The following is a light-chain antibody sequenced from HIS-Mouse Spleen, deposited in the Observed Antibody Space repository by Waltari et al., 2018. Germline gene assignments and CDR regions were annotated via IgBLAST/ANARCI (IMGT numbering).Light chain of an antibody. CDR1: QSVLYSSNNKNY. J-gene: IGKJ3*01. CDR3: QQYYSTPFT. V-gene: IGKV4-1*01. CDR2: WAS. Sequence: DIVMTQSPDSPAVSLGERATITCKSSQSVLYSSNNKNYLAWYQQKPGQPPKLLIYWASTRESGVPDRFSGSGSGTDFTLTISSLQAEDVAVYYCQQYYSTPFTFGPGTKVDIK.